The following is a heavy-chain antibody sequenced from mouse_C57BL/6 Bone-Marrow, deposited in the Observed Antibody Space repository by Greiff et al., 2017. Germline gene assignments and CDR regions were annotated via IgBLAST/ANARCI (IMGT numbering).Heavy chain of an antibody. V-gene: IGHV5-17*01. CDR2: ISSGSSTI. D-gene: IGHD1-1*01. CDR1: GFTFSDYG. CDR3: ASYCMDY. J-gene: IGHJ4*01. Sequence: EVQLVESGGGLVKPGGSLKLSCAASGFTFSDYGMHWVRQAPEKGLEWVAYISSGSSTIYYAETVKGRFTISRENAKNTLFLQMASLRAEDTTMYYCASYCMDYWGQGTSVTVSS.